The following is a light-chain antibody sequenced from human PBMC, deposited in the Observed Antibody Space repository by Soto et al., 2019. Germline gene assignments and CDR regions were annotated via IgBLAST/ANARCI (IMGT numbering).Light chain of an antibody. CDR3: QVWDSSSDHYV. V-gene: IGLV3-21*02. J-gene: IGLJ1*01. Sequence: SYDLTQPPSVSVAPGQTARITFGGNNIGSKSVHWYQQKPGQAPVLVVYDDSDRPSGIPERFSGSNSGNTATLTISKVEAGDEADYYCQVWDSSSDHYVFGTGTKVTVL. CDR2: DDS. CDR1: NIGSKS.